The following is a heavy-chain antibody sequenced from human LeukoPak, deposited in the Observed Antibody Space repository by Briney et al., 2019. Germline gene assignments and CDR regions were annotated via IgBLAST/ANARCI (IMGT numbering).Heavy chain of an antibody. CDR2: IYYSGST. V-gene: IGHV4-59*01. CDR1: GGSISSYY. Sequence: PSETLSLTCTVSGGSISSYYWSWIRQPPGKGLEWIGYIYYSGSTNYNPSLKSRVTISVDTSKNQFSLKLSSVTAADTAVYYCARGSPRLRFLEWLPFSHWYFDLWGRGTLVTVSS. J-gene: IGHJ2*01. CDR3: ARGSPRLRFLEWLPFSHWYFDL. D-gene: IGHD3-3*01.